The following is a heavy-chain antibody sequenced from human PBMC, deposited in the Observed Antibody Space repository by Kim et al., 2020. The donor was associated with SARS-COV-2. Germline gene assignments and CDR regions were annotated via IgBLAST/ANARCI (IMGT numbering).Heavy chain of an antibody. V-gene: IGHV4-59*13. D-gene: IGHD6-13*01. CDR1: GGSINNYY. CDR2: SYNNDSA. Sequence: SETLSLTCTVSGGSINNYYCYWIRQPPGKGLERVGYSYNNDSANNNPYPKLRSPMSVYTAKTKFSLKLSSVTAADTAVSYCARGGSSWLGGYAFDIWGQGKMVIVSS. CDR3: ARGGSSWLGGYAFDI. J-gene: IGHJ3*02.